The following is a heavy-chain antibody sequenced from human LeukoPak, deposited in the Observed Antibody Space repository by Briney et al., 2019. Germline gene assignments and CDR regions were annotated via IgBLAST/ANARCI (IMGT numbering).Heavy chain of an antibody. Sequence: SETLSLTCTVSGASITSNSYYWGWIRQPPGKGLEWIGSVSYSGSTDYNPSLKSRLIISVDTSKNQFSLKLSSVTAADTAVYYCARHVVVGTTEDYWGQGTLVTVSS. D-gene: IGHD1-7*01. CDR2: VSYSGST. CDR3: ARHVVVGTTEDY. CDR1: GASITSNSYY. J-gene: IGHJ4*02. V-gene: IGHV4-39*01.